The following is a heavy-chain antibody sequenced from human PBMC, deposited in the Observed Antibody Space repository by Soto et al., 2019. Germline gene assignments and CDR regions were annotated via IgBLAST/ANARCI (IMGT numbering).Heavy chain of an antibody. J-gene: IGHJ4*02. D-gene: IGHD6-13*01. CDR1: GFTFSSYA. CDR2: ISGSGGST. Sequence: GGSLRLSCAASGFTFSSYAMSWVRQAPGKGLEWVSAISGSGGSTYYADSVKGRFTISRDNSKNTLYLQMNSLRAEDTAVYYCAKASREQQLVLPFDYWGQGTLVTVSS. V-gene: IGHV3-23*01. CDR3: AKASREQQLVLPFDY.